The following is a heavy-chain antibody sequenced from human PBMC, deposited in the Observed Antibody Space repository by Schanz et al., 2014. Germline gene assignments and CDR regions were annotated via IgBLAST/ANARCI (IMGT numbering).Heavy chain of an antibody. CDR3: ARGRGFYDY. D-gene: IGHD3-10*01. CDR1: GYTFTSHG. CDR2: ITAYNGDT. J-gene: IGHJ4*02. V-gene: IGHV1-18*01. Sequence: QLQLVQSGAEVKKPGSSVKVSCKASGYTFTSHGISWVRQAPGQGLEWMGWITAYNGDTNYALKLQGRVTMTTDTSTGTAYMELRSLTSEDTAVHYCARGRGFYDYWGQGTLVTVSS.